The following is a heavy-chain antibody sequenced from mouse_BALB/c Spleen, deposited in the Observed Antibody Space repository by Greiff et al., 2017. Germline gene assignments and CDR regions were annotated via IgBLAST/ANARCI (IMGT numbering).Heavy chain of an antibody. V-gene: IGHV14-3*02. Sequence: EVHLVESGAELVKPGASVKLSCTASGFNIKDTYMHWVKQRPEQGLEWIGRIDPANGNTKYDPKFQGKATITADTSSNTAYLQLSSLTSEDTAVYYCARSGYGNYDYAMDYWGQGTSVTVSS. CDR1: GFNIKDTY. CDR2: IDPANGNT. J-gene: IGHJ4*01. D-gene: IGHD2-10*02. CDR3: ARSGYGNYDYAMDY.